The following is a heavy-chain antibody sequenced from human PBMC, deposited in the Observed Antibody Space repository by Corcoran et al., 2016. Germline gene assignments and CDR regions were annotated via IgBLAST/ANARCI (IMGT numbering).Heavy chain of an antibody. CDR2: IIPIFGTA. V-gene: IGHV1-69*06. Sequence: QVQLVQSGAEVKKPGSSVKVSCKASGGTFSSYAISWVRQAPGQGLEWMGGIIPIFGTANYAQKFQGRVTITADKSTSTAYMELSSLRSEDTAVYYCARRGDIVVVPAAMELNYYYYGMDVWGQGTTVTVSS. CDR1: GGTFSSYA. CDR3: ARRGDIVVVPAAMELNYYYYGMDV. J-gene: IGHJ6*02. D-gene: IGHD2-2*01.